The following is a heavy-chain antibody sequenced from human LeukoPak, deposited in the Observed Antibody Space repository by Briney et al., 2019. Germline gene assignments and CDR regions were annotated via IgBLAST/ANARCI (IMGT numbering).Heavy chain of an antibody. CDR1: GGSISGYY. CDR3: ARRHGDL. Sequence: SSETLSLTCTVSGGSISGYYWSWIRQSPGKRLEWIGRIDYSESTNYNPSLNGRVIISLDTSKNQFSLKMMFVTAADTAVYYCARRHGDLWGQGTLVTVSS. V-gene: IGHV4-59*01. CDR2: IDYSEST. J-gene: IGHJ5*02.